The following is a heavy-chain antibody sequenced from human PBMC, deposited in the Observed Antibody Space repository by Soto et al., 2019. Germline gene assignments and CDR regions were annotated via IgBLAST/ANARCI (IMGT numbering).Heavy chain of an antibody. Sequence: QVQLVESGGGVVQPGRSLRLSCAASGFTFSSYGMHWVRQAPGKGLEWVAGIWYDGSNKYYVDSVKGRFTISRDNSKNTLYLQMNSLRSEDTDVYNCARARGVIAAALRVYYGMDVWGQGTTVTVSS. J-gene: IGHJ6*02. D-gene: IGHD6-13*01. V-gene: IGHV3-33*01. CDR2: IWYDGSNK. CDR3: ARARGVIAAALRVYYGMDV. CDR1: GFTFSSYG.